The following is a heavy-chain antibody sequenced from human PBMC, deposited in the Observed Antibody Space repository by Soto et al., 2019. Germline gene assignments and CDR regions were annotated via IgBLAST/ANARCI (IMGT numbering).Heavy chain of an antibody. V-gene: IGHV3-48*01. Sequence: EVQLVESGGGLVQPGGSLRLSCAASGFTFSSYSMNWVRQAPGKGLEWVSYISSSSSTIYYADSVKGRFTISRENAKNXXYVQIYGLRAEDTGVYYCARPPRGYGSGGSCVVPYWGQGALVTVSS. CDR3: ARPPRGYGSGGSCVVPY. J-gene: IGHJ4*02. CDR1: GFTFSSYS. CDR2: ISSSSSTI. D-gene: IGHD2-15*01.